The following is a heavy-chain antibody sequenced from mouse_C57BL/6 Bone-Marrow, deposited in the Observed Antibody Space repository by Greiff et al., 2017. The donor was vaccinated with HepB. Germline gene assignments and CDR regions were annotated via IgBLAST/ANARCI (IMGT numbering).Heavy chain of an antibody. V-gene: IGHV1-69*01. D-gene: IGHD3-2*02. J-gene: IGHJ2*01. Sequence: QVQLKQPGAELVMPGASVKLSCKASGYTFTSYWMHWVKQRPGQGLEWIGEIDPSDSYTNYNQKFKGKSTLTVDKSSSTAYMQLSSLTSEDSAVYYCARGRLLDYWGQGTTLTVSS. CDR2: IDPSDSYT. CDR1: GYTFTSYW. CDR3: ARGRLLDY.